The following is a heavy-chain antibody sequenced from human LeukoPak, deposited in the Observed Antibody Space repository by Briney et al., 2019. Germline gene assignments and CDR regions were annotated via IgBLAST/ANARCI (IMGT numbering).Heavy chain of an antibody. D-gene: IGHD3-10*01. J-gene: IGHJ6*03. CDR3: AKYGSGSYYSIYYYYMDV. V-gene: IGHV3-23*01. CDR1: GFTFDDYA. CDR2: ISGSGGST. Sequence: PGGSLRLSCAASGFTFDDYAMHWVRQAPGKGLEWVSAISGSGGSTYYADSVKGRFTISRDNSKNTLYLQMNSLRAEDTAVYYCAKYGSGSYYSIYYYYMDVWGKGTTVTVSS.